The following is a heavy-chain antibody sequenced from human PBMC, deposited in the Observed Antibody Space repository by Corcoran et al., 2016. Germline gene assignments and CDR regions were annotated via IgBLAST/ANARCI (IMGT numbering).Heavy chain of an antibody. CDR2: IDAGKGKT. V-gene: IGHV1-3*01. Sequence: QVSLVQSGAEVKKPGASVKVSCKASGYTFTKYAVHWVRQAPGQRLEWMAWIDAGKGKTKYSQKFQDRVAITRDTSANTAYMELNSLRSGDMAVCDCAGGRCSSSSVFYYLYTGGQGTHVTVSP. D-gene: IGHD6-6*01. CDR1: GYTFTKYA. CDR3: AGGRCSSSSVFYYLYT. J-gene: IGHJ4*02.